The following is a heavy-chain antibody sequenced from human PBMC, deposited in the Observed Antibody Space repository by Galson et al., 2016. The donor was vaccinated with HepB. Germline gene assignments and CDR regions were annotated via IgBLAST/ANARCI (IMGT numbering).Heavy chain of an antibody. J-gene: IGHJ3*02. Sequence: SVKVSCKASGYIFSSYGITWVRQAPGQGLEWMGWISAYNGNTNYAQKFQGRVTMTTDTSTTTASMDLRSLRSDDTAVYYCARDRYHGTTWAGDDFHIWGQGTMVTVSS. V-gene: IGHV1-18*01. CDR2: ISAYNGNT. CDR1: GYIFSSYG. CDR3: ARDRYHGTTWAGDDFHI. D-gene: IGHD1-7*01.